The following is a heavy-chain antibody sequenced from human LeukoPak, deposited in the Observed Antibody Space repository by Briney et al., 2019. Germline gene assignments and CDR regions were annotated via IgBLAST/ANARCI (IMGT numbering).Heavy chain of an antibody. V-gene: IGHV1-8*02. J-gene: IGHJ5*02. CDR1: GYTFTGYY. CDR2: MSPNSGNT. CDR3: ARMAGTSPANWFDP. Sequence: GASVKVSCKASGYTFTGYYMHWVRQATRQGLEWMGWMSPNSGNTGYAQKFQGRVTMTRNTSISTAYMELSSLSSEDTAVYYCARMAGTSPANWFDPWGQGTLVTVSS. D-gene: IGHD5-24*01.